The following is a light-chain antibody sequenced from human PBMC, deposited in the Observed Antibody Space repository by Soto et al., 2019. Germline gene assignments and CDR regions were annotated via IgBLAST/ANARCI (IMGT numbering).Light chain of an antibody. J-gene: IGLJ1*01. CDR2: NVY. Sequence: QSVLSQPASVSGSPGQSITISCTGTSSDVGGYNYVSWHQQHPGKAPKLMIYNVYDRPSGISYRFSGSKSGNTASLTISGLQGEDEADYCCSAYTVSRTYVFGTGTKVTVL. CDR1: SSDVGGYNY. V-gene: IGLV2-14*03. CDR3: SAYTVSRTYV.